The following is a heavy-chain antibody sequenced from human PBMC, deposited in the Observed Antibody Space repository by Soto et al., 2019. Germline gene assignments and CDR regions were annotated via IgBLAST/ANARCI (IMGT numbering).Heavy chain of an antibody. CDR3: AKRVYSYGYEYYFDY. J-gene: IGHJ4*02. D-gene: IGHD5-18*01. CDR1: GFTFSSYA. Sequence: GGSLRLSCAASGFTFSSYAMSWVRQAPGKGLEWVSAISGSGGSTYYADSVKGRFTISRDNSKNTLYLQMNSLRAEDTAVYYCAKRVYSYGYEYYFDYWGQGTLVTVSS. CDR2: ISGSGGST. V-gene: IGHV3-23*01.